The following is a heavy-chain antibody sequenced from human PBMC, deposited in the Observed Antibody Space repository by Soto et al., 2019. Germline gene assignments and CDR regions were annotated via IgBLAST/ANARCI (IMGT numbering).Heavy chain of an antibody. Sequence: GGSLRLSCAASGFTFSTYGMTWVRQAPGKGLEWVSVISNSGGGTYHADSVKGRFTISRDNSKNTLYLQMNSLRAEDTAVYYCARGSQPPNCWGQGTLVTVSP. V-gene: IGHV3-23*01. CDR2: ISNSGGGT. CDR1: GFTFSTYG. CDR3: ARGSQPPNC. D-gene: IGHD2-2*01. J-gene: IGHJ4*02.